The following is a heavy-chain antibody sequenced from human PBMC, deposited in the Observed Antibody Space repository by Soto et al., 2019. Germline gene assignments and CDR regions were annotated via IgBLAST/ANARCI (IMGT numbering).Heavy chain of an antibody. CDR2: IYYLGST. CDR3: ARDGYDGSGSPYPAY. V-gene: IGHV4-59*01. Sequence: SETLSLTCSVSGGSMSEYFWSWIRQSPGKGLEWIGYIYYLGSTDYNPSLKSRVTISVGTSKRQFSLRLTSVTAADTAVYYCARDGYDGSGSPYPAYWGPGTQVTVSS. CDR1: GGSMSEYF. J-gene: IGHJ4*02. D-gene: IGHD3-10*01.